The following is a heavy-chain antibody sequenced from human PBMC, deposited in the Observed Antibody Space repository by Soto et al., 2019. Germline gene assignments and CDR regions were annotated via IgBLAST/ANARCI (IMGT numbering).Heavy chain of an antibody. V-gene: IGHV2-5*02. CDR2: IYWDDDK. J-gene: IGHJ5*02. D-gene: IGHD3-10*01. CDR3: AHHPADYYGSGIPYNWFDP. CDR1: GFSLSTSGVG. Sequence: GSGSTLVNPTQTLTLTCTFSGFSLSTSGVGVGWIRQPPGKALEWLALIYWDDDKRYSPSLKSRLTITKDTSKNQVVLTMTNMDPVDTATYYCAHHPADYYGSGIPYNWFDPWGQGTLVTVSS.